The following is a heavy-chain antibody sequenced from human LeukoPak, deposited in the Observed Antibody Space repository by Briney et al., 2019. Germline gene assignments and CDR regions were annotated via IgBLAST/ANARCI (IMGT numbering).Heavy chain of an antibody. V-gene: IGHV3-23*01. CDR1: GFTFSSYA. CDR3: ASSYYYDSSGSLRYYYYYYMDV. CDR2: ISGSGGST. Sequence: GGSLRLSCAASGFTFSSYAMSWVRQAPGKGLELVSAISGSGGSTYYADSVKGRFTISRDTSKNTRYLQMNSLRAEDTAVYYCASSYYYDSSGSLRYYYYYYMDVWGKGTTVTVSS. D-gene: IGHD3-22*01. J-gene: IGHJ6*03.